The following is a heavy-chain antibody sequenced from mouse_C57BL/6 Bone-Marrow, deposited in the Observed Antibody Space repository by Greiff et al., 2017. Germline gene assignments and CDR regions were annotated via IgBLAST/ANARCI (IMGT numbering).Heavy chain of an antibody. V-gene: IGHV1-22*01. CDR3: ARRTGTDWYFDV. Sequence: VQLKESGPELVKPGASVKMSCKASGYTFTDYNMHWVKQNHGKSLEWIGYINPNNGGTSYNQKFKGKATLTVNKSSSTAYMELRSLTSEDSAVYYCARRTGTDWYFDVWGTGTTVTVSS. D-gene: IGHD4-1*01. J-gene: IGHJ1*03. CDR1: GYTFTDYN. CDR2: INPNNGGT.